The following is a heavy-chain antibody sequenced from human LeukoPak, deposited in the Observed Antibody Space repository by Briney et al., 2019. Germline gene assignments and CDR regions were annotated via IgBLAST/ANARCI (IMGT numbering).Heavy chain of an antibody. D-gene: IGHD2-2*01. J-gene: IGHJ4*02. CDR2: IKPDGSEK. V-gene: IGHV3-7*03. CDR3: ARIPAVIDYFDY. CDR1: GFTFSTHW. Sequence: PGGSLRLSCAASGFTFSTHWMSWVRQAPGKGLGWVANIKPDGSEKYYVDSVKGRFTISRDNAKNSLYLQMNSLRAEDTAVYYCARIPAVIDYFDYWGQGALVTVS.